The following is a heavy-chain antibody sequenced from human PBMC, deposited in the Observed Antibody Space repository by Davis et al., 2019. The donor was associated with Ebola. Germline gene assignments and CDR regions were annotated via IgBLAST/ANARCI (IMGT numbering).Heavy chain of an antibody. CDR3: AKGQTVGGFFLDY. D-gene: IGHD6-19*01. Sequence: GESLKISCAASGFTFSVYGMHWVRQVPGKGLEWVAFIRYDGSNTYYADSVKGRFTISRDNSKNTLYLQMNSLRAEDTALYYCAKGQTVGGFFLDYWGQGTLVTVSS. CDR2: IRYDGSNT. CDR1: GFTFSVYG. V-gene: IGHV3-30*02. J-gene: IGHJ4*02.